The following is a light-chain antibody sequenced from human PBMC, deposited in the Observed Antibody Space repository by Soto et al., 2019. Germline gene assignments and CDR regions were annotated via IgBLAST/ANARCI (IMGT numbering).Light chain of an antibody. CDR1: QSVSSY. J-gene: IGKJ1*01. V-gene: IGKV3-11*01. CDR3: QQRSNWPPWT. CDR2: DAS. Sequence: EIVLKQSPATLSLSPGERATLSCRASQSVSSYLAWYHQKPGQAPRLLIYDASNRATGIPARFSGSGSGTDFTLTISSLEPEDFAVYYCQQRSNWPPWTFGQGTKVEIK.